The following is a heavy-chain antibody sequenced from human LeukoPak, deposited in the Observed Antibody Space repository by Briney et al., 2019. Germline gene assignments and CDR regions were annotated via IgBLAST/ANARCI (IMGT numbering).Heavy chain of an antibody. Sequence: ASVKVSCKASGYTFTSYGISWVRQAPGQGLECMGWISVYNGNTNYAQKFQGRVTMTTDTSTSTAYMELRSLRSDDTAVYYCATFWSGYYTPFDYWGQGTLVTVSS. V-gene: IGHV1-18*01. CDR1: GYTFTSYG. D-gene: IGHD3-3*01. CDR3: ATFWSGYYTPFDY. J-gene: IGHJ4*02. CDR2: ISVYNGNT.